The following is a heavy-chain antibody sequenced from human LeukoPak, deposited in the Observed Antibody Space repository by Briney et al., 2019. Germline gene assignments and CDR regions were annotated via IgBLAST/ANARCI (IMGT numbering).Heavy chain of an antibody. CDR2: INPSGGST. CDR1: GYTFTSYY. Sequence: GASVKVSCKASGYTFTSYYMHWVRQAPGQGLEWMGIINPSGGSTSYAQKFQGRVTMTRDTSTSTVYMELSSPRSEDTAVYYCARDGDIVVVPAAMRGDYWGQGTLVTVSS. J-gene: IGHJ4*02. D-gene: IGHD2-2*01. CDR3: ARDGDIVVVPAAMRGDY. V-gene: IGHV1-46*01.